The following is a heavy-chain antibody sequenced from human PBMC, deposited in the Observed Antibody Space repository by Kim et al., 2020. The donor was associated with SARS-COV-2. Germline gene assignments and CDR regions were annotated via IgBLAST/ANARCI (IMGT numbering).Heavy chain of an antibody. V-gene: IGHV3-48*03. Sequence: GGSLRLSCAASGFTFSSYEMNWVRQAPGKGLEWVSYISSSGSTIYYADSVKGRFTISRDNAKNSLYLQMNSLRAEDTAVYYCARAFDYGDYLNYYYYYGMDVWGQGTTVTVSS. CDR2: ISSSGSTI. J-gene: IGHJ6*02. CDR3: ARAFDYGDYLNYYYYYGMDV. CDR1: GFTFSSYE. D-gene: IGHD4-17*01.